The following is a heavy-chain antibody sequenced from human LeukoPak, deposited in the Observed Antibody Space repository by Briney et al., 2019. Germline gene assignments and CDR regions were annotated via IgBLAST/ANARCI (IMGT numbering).Heavy chain of an antibody. CDR2: INPNSGDT. V-gene: IGHV1-2*06. D-gene: IGHD5-18*01. CDR1: GYTLTVYY. CDR3: AREGSGYTYGRGSYFDY. Sequence: EASVKVSCKASGYTLTVYYIHWVRQAPGQGLEWMGRINPNSGDTNFAQKFQGRVTMTRDTSISTAYMDLSGLRPDDTAVYYCAREGSGYTYGRGSYFDYWGHGILVTVSS. J-gene: IGHJ4*01.